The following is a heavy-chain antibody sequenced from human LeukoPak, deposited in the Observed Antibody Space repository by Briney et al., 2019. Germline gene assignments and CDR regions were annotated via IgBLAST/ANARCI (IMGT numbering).Heavy chain of an antibody. CDR3: AKDGEVLWFGELFPFDY. CDR2: ISGSGGST. J-gene: IGHJ4*02. V-gene: IGHV3-23*01. CDR1: GFTFSSYA. D-gene: IGHD3-10*01. Sequence: GGSLRLSCAASGFTFSSYAMSWVRQAPGKGLEWVSAISGSGGSTYYAGSVKGRFTISRDNSKNTLYLQMNSLRAEDTAVYYCAKDGEVLWFGELFPFDYWGQGTLVTVSS.